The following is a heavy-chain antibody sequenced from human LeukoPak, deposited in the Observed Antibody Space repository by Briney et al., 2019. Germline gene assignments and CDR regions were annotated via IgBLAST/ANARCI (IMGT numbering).Heavy chain of an antibody. D-gene: IGHD3-10*01. CDR1: GLTFRTYS. V-gene: IGHV3-48*01. CDR2: ISSGGSTI. Sequence: GGSLRLSCAASGLTFRTYSMNWVRQAPGKGLEWVSYISSGGSTIYYADSVKGRFTISRDNAKNSLYLQMNSLRAEDTAMYYCARDTYGSGNYYNAPLDYWGQGTLVTVSS. J-gene: IGHJ4*02. CDR3: ARDTYGSGNYYNAPLDY.